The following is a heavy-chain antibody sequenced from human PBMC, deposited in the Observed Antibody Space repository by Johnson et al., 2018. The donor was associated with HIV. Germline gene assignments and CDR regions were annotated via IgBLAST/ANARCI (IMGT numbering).Heavy chain of an antibody. J-gene: IGHJ3*02. CDR1: GFTFSSYA. CDR2: ISYDGSDK. D-gene: IGHD1-26*01. Sequence: QMQLVESGGGVVQPGRSLRLSCAASGFTFSSYAMHWVRQAPAKGLQWVAVISYDGSDKDYADSVKGRFTISRDSSKNTLYLQMNSLRVEDTAVYYCTTPSGSYVSSYDAFDIWGQGTMVTVSS. V-gene: IGHV3-30*04. CDR3: TTPSGSYVSSYDAFDI.